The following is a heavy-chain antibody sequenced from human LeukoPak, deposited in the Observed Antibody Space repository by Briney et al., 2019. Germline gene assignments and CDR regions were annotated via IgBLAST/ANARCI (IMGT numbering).Heavy chain of an antibody. J-gene: IGHJ4*02. CDR3: ARGRRYRVFDH. V-gene: IGHV4-34*01. D-gene: IGHD5-18*01. CDR1: GGSFSGYY. CDR2: INHSGST. Sequence: SETLSLTCAVYGGSFSGYYWGWIRQPPGKGLEWIGEINHSGSTNYNPSLKSRVTISVDTSKNQFSLKLSSVTAADTAVYYCARGRRYRVFDHWGQGTLVTVSS.